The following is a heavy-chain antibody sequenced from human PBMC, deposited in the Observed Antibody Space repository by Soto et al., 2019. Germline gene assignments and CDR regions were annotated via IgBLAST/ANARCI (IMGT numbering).Heavy chain of an antibody. Sequence: GGSLRLSCAASGFTFSSYWMHWVRQAPGKGLVWVSRINSDGSSTSYADSVKGRFTISRDNAKNTLYLQMNSLRAEDTAVYYCAREDSSGYYFNWFDPWGQGTLVTAPQ. V-gene: IGHV3-74*01. CDR1: GFTFSSYW. CDR2: INSDGSST. D-gene: IGHD3-22*01. J-gene: IGHJ5*02. CDR3: AREDSSGYYFNWFDP.